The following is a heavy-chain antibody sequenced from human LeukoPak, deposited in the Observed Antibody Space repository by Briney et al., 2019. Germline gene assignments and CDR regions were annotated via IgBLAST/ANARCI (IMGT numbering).Heavy chain of an antibody. CDR1: GFTFSSYW. J-gene: IGHJ4*02. D-gene: IGHD3-16*02. V-gene: IGHV3-7*01. CDR3: ARETDDYVWGSYRYTGTDY. Sequence: GGSLRLSCAASGFTFSSYWMSWVRQPPGKGLEWVAKIKQDGSEKYYVASVKGRFTISRDTAKNSLYLQMNSLRAEDTAVYYCARETDDYVWGSYRYTGTDYWGQGTLVTVSS. CDR2: IKQDGSEK.